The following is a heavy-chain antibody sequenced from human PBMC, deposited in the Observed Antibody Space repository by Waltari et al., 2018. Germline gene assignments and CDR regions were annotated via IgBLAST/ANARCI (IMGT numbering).Heavy chain of an antibody. Sequence: QLQLQESGPGLVKPSETLSLTCTVSGGSISSSSSYWGWIRQPPGKGLEWIGYIYYSGSTNDNPSLKSRVTISVDTSKNQFSLKLSSVAAADTAVYYCARAETERSGVTPGYFDYWGQGTLVTVSS. J-gene: IGHJ4*02. V-gene: IGHV4-61*05. CDR3: ARAETERSGVTPGYFDY. D-gene: IGHD2-21*02. CDR1: GGSISSSSSY. CDR2: IYYSGST.